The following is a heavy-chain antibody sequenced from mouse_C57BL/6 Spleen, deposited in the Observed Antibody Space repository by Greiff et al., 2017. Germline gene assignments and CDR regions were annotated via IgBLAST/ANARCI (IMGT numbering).Heavy chain of an antibody. CDR3: ASYYSKGYYAMDY. CDR1: GFSLTSYG. Sequence: QVQLQQSGPGLVQPSQSLSITCTVSGFSLTSYGVHWVRQSPGKGLEWLGVIWSGGSTDYNAAFISRLSISKENSKSQVFFKMNSLQADDTAIYYCASYYSKGYYAMDYWGQGTSVTVSS. CDR2: IWSGGST. J-gene: IGHJ4*01. V-gene: IGHV2-2*01. D-gene: IGHD2-5*01.